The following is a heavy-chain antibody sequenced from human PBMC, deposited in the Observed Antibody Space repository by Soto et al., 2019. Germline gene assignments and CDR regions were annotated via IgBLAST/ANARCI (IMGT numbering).Heavy chain of an antibody. V-gene: IGHV1-8*01. CDR2: MNPNSGNT. J-gene: IGHJ3*02. Sequence: ASVKVSCKASGYTFTSYDINWVRQATGQGLEWMGWMNPNSGNTGYAQKFQGRVTMTRDTSTSTVYMELSSLRSEDTAVYYCARGMTTVTPDAFDIWGQGTMVTVSS. D-gene: IGHD4-17*01. CDR1: GYTFTSYD. CDR3: ARGMTTVTPDAFDI.